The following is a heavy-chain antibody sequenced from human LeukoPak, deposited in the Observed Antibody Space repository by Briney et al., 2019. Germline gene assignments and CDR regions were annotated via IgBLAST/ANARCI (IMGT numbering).Heavy chain of an antibody. V-gene: IGHV3-74*01. J-gene: IGHJ4*02. Sequence: PGGSLRLSCAASGFTFSSYWMHWVRQAPGKGLVWVSRINSDGSSTSYADSVKGRFTISRDNAKNTLYLQMNSLRAEDAAVYYCARGRAFATVTTKLAYWGQGTLVTASS. CDR3: ARGRAFATVTTKLAY. CDR1: GFTFSSYW. D-gene: IGHD4-17*01. CDR2: INSDGSST.